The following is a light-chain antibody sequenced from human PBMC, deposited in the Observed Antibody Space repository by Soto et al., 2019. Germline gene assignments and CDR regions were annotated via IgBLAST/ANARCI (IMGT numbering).Light chain of an antibody. Sequence: DIQVTQSASALSASIGDRVTITCRASDSISRWLAWYQQKPGKAPNLLIYKASTLLSGVPSRFSGSGSGTEFTLTISSLQPDDFATYYCQQYNHHRTFGQRTKVDI. J-gene: IGKJ1*01. V-gene: IGKV1-5*03. CDR2: KAS. CDR1: DSISRW. CDR3: QQYNHHRT.